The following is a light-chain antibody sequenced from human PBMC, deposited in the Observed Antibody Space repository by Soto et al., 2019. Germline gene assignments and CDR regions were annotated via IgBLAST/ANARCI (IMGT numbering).Light chain of an antibody. Sequence: EIVLTQSPGTLSLSPGERATLSCRASQSVSSSDLAWYQHKPGQAPRLLIYGASSRATAIPDRFSGSGSGADFTLTISRLEPEDFAVYYCHQYGISPPVTFGQGTRLEIK. CDR1: QSVSSSD. CDR3: HQYGISPPVT. CDR2: GAS. J-gene: IGKJ5*01. V-gene: IGKV3-20*01.